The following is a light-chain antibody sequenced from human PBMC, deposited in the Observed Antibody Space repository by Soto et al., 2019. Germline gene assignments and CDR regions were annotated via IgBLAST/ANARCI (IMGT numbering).Light chain of an antibody. V-gene: IGKV3-11*01. J-gene: IGKJ1*01. CDR2: HTS. Sequence: EIVLTQSPATLSSSPGERATLSCRASQTVNSRLAWYQHKPGQAPRLLIYHTSNRATGIPARFSGSGSGTDFTLTISSLEPEDFAVYYCHQRQSWPRTFGQGTKVEMK. CDR1: QTVNSR. CDR3: HQRQSWPRT.